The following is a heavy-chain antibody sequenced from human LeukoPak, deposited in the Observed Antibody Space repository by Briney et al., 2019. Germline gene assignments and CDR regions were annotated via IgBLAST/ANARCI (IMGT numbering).Heavy chain of an antibody. J-gene: IGHJ4*02. CDR1: GFTFSSYW. CDR3: ACPPLGWGTGFDY. CDR2: INSDGSST. D-gene: IGHD1-14*01. V-gene: IGHV3-74*01. Sequence: PGESLRLSCAASGFTFSSYWMHWVRQAPGKGLVWVSRINSDGSSTSYADSVKGRFTISRDNAKNTLYLQMNSLRAEDTAVYYCACPPLGWGTGFDYWGQGTLVTVSS.